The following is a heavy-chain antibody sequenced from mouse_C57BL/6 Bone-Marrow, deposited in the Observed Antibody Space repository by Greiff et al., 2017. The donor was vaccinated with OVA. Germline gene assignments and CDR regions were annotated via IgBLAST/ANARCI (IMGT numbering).Heavy chain of an antibody. CDR2: IRSKSNNYAT. CDR3: VSYDYDGYYAMDY. V-gene: IGHV10-1*01. CDR1: GFSFNTYA. D-gene: IGHD2-4*01. J-gene: IGHJ4*01. Sequence: EAGGGLVQPKGSLNLSCAAPGFSFNTYAMHWVRQAPGKGLEWVARIRSKSNNYATYYADSVKDRFTISRDDSESMLYLQMSNLKTEDTAMYYGVSYDYDGYYAMDYWGQGTSVTVSS.